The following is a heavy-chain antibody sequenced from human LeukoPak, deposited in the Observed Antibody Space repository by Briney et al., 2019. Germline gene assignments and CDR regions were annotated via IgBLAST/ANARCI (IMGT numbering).Heavy chain of an antibody. CDR1: GYTFTVYY. CDR2: INPNSGGT. J-gene: IGHJ5*02. CDR3: ARETAAEPSFDP. V-gene: IGHV1-2*02. D-gene: IGHD6-13*01. Sequence: ASVKVSCTASGYTFTVYYMHWVRQAPGQGLEWMGWINPNSGGTNYAQKFQGRVTMTRDTSISTAYMELSRLRSDDTAVYYCARETAAEPSFDPWGQGTLVTVSS.